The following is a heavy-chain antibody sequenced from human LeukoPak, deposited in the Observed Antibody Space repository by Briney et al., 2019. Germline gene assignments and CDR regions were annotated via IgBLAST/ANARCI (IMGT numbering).Heavy chain of an antibody. D-gene: IGHD3-3*01. CDR3: AKGSLPTFITIFGVVTP. CDR2: ISGSGGST. CDR1: GFTFSSYS. V-gene: IGHV3-23*01. Sequence: GGSLRLSCAASGFTFSSYSMNWVRQAPGKGLEWVSAISGSGGSTYYADSVKGRFTISRDNSKNTLYLQMNSLRAEDTAVYYCAKGSLPTFITIFGVVTPWGQGTLVTVSS. J-gene: IGHJ5*02.